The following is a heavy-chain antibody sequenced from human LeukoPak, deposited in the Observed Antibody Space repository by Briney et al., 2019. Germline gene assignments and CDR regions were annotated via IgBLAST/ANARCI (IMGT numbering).Heavy chain of an antibody. CDR3: AREGHSGDYSDY. Sequence: PGGSLRLSCAASGFTFSSYTMNWVRQAPGKGLEWVANIKRDGGEKYYVDSVKGRFTISRDNAKKSLYLQMNSLRAQDTAVYYCAREGHSGDYSDYWGQGTLVTVSS. D-gene: IGHD4-17*01. CDR1: GFTFSSYT. J-gene: IGHJ4*02. CDR2: IKRDGGEK. V-gene: IGHV3-7*05.